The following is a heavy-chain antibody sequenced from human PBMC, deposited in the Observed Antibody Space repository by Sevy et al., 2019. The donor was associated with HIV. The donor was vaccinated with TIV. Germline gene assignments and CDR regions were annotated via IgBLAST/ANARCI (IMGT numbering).Heavy chain of an antibody. D-gene: IGHD3-22*01. CDR2: IKQDESEK. V-gene: IGHV3-7*04. Sequence: GGSLRLSCAASGFSFSSYWMHWVRQAPGKGLEGVANIKQDESEKYYLASVKGRFTISRDNAKNSVYLQMNSLRPEDTAIYYCARGNSGSFDYWGQGTLVTVSS. CDR3: ARGNSGSFDY. J-gene: IGHJ4*02. CDR1: GFSFSSYW.